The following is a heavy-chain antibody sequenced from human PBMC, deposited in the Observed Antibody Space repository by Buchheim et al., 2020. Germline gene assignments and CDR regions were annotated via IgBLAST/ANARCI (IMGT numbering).Heavy chain of an antibody. D-gene: IGHD2-21*02. V-gene: IGHV4-61*01. CDR2: AFYSGST. CDR1: GDSVSSGTFY. CDR3: ARRRRCGGDCYYIDY. Sequence: VQLQESGPGLVKPSETLSLTCSVFGDSVSSGTFYWSWIRRPPGKGLEWIGYAFYSGSTNYNPSLKNRVSISLQSSKNQFSLRLNSVTAADTAVDYCARRRRCGGDCYYIDYWGQGT. J-gene: IGHJ4*02.